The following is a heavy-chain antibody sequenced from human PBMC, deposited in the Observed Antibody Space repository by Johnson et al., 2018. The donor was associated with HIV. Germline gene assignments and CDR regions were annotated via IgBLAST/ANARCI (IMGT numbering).Heavy chain of an antibody. J-gene: IGHJ3*02. V-gene: IGHV3-30*04. CDR1: GFTFSTYA. CDR3: ARNSHSSNWYEWEAFDI. Sequence: VQLVESGGGVVQPGRSLRLSCAASGFTFSTYAFHWVRQAPGKGLDWVAVISYEGSNKYYADSVKGRITISRDNSKYTVYLQMNSLRVEDTAVYYCARNSHSSNWYEWEAFDIWGQGTMVTVSS. CDR2: ISYEGSNK. D-gene: IGHD6-13*01.